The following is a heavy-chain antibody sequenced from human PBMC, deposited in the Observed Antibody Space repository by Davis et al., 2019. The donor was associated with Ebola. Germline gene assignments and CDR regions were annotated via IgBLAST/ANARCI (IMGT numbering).Heavy chain of an antibody. V-gene: IGHV4-34*01. CDR1: GGSFSGYY. Sequence: PSETLSLTCAVYGGSFSGYYWSWIRQPPGKGLEWIGEINHSGSTNYNPSLKSRVTISVDTSKNQFSLKLSSVTAADTAVYYCARAGAARYSYGYYWGQGTLVTVSS. CDR3: ARAGAARYSYGYY. J-gene: IGHJ4*02. D-gene: IGHD5-18*01. CDR2: INHSGST.